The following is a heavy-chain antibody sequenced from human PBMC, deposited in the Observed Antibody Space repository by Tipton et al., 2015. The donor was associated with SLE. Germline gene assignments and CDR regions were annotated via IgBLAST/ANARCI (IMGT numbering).Heavy chain of an antibody. J-gene: IGHJ4*02. V-gene: IGHV3-23*01. CDR2: ISMGGSST. Sequence: SLRLSCAASTFTVTSYAMTWVRQAPGKGLEWVSTISMGGSSTYYADSVRGRFTISRDNANNLLFLQMDTLRVEDTAKYYCAKDEKWELYLLDYWGQGTLVTVSS. CDR1: TFTVTSYA. CDR3: AKDEKWELYLLDY. D-gene: IGHD1-26*01.